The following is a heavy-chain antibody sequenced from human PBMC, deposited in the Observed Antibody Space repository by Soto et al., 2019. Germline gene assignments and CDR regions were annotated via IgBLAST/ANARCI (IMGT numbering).Heavy chain of an antibody. CDR3: ASLVVPAADAFDI. CDR2: IYSGRST. Sequence: LRLSSAASGFTVSSNYMSWVRHAPGKGLHSVSVIYSGRSTYYAPSVKRPFTISRHNSKNTLYLQMNSLRAEDTAFYYCASLVVPAADAFDIWGQGTTVTVSS. V-gene: IGHV3-53*04. CDR1: GFTVSSNY. J-gene: IGHJ3*02. D-gene: IGHD2-2*01.